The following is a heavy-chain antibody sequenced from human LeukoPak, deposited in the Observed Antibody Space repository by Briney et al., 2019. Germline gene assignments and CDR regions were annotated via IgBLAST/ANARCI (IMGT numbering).Heavy chain of an antibody. CDR1: GFTFSSYS. Sequence: GGSLRLSCAASGFTFSSYSMNWVRQAPGKGLEWVSYISSSSSTIYYADSVKGRFTISRDNDKNTLYLQMNSLRAEDTAVYYCAKKDYYGSGSYYRHFDYWGQGTLVTVSS. V-gene: IGHV3-48*01. CDR3: AKKDYYGSGSYYRHFDY. J-gene: IGHJ4*02. D-gene: IGHD3-10*01. CDR2: ISSSSSTI.